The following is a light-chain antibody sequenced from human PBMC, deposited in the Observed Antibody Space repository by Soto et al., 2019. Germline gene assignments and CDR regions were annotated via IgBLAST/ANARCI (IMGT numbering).Light chain of an antibody. Sequence: DIQMTQSPSTLSASVGDTVTVTCRASQSVSGWLAWYQQKPGKAPKLLIYAASTLQSGVPSRFSGSGSGTDFTLTISSLQPEDFATYFCQQFNSYPRTFGQGTKVDIK. CDR2: AAS. V-gene: IGKV1-5*01. CDR3: QQFNSYPRT. CDR1: QSVSGW. J-gene: IGKJ1*01.